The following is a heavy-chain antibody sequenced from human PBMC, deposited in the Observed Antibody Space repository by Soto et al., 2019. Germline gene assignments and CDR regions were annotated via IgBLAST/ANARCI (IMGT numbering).Heavy chain of an antibody. Sequence: QVQLEQSGAEVKKPGSSVKVSCKASGGTLSDHGVAWLRQAPGQGLEWMGGTIPVFNTAKYAQKFQGRVTVTADKFTNISYMELSSLSSEDTAFYFWARGVYGSGNYYTGSSAFDIWGQGTIVNVSS. V-gene: IGHV1-69*06. CDR2: TIPVFNTA. CDR3: ARGVYGSGNYYTGSSAFDI. J-gene: IGHJ3*02. CDR1: GGTLSDHG. D-gene: IGHD3-10*01.